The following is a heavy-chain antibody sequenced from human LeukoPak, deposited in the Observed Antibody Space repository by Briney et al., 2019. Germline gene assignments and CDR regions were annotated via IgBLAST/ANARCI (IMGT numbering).Heavy chain of an antibody. CDR2: IRYDGSNK. CDR3: ARAPPMVRGVIGAFDI. J-gene: IGHJ3*02. CDR1: GFTFSSYG. V-gene: IGHV3-30*02. D-gene: IGHD3-10*01. Sequence: GGSLRLSCAASGFTFSSYGMHWVRQAPGKGLEWVAFIRYDGSNKYYADSVKGRFTISRDNSKNTLYLQMNSLRAEDTAVYYCARAPPMVRGVIGAFDIWGQGTMVTVSS.